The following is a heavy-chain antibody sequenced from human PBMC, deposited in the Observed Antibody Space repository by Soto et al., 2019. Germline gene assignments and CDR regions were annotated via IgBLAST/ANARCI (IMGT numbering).Heavy chain of an antibody. J-gene: IGHJ4*02. CDR3: AREICSGGSCYLFDY. CDR1: GYSFTSYW. CDR2: IYPGDSDT. Sequence: GESLKISCKGSGYSFTSYWIGWVRQMPGKGLEWMGIIYPGDSDTRYSPSFQGQVTISADKSISTAYLQWSSLKASDTAMYYCAREICSGGSCYLFDYWGQGTLVTVSS. D-gene: IGHD2-15*01. V-gene: IGHV5-51*01.